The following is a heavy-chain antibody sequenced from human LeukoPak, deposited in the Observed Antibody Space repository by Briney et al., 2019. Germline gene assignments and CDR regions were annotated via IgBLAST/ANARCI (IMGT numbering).Heavy chain of an antibody. J-gene: IGHJ4*02. CDR1: GFTFSIYS. V-gene: IGHV3-23*05. CDR2: IYNSGSRT. CDR3: AKDVAPDSGWDLDY. Sequence: GGSLRLSCAASGFTFSIYSMTWVRQAPGEGLGWVSSIYNSGSRTFYGDSVKGRFTVSRDNSKNTLYLQTNSLRAEDTAVYYCAKDVAPDSGWDLDYWGQGTLVTVSS. D-gene: IGHD6-19*01.